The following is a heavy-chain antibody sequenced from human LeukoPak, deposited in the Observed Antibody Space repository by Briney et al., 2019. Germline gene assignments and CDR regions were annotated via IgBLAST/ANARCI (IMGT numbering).Heavy chain of an antibody. V-gene: IGHV3-23*01. CDR3: AKPALVRGVFKYHFDY. Sequence: GGSLRLSCAASGFTFSIHVMSWVRQAPGKGLEWVSAVSGGGDRTYYADSVKGRFTISRDNSKNTLYLQVDGLRAEDTAVYYCAKPALVRGVFKYHFDYWGQRTLVTVSS. D-gene: IGHD3-10*01. CDR1: GFTFSIHV. J-gene: IGHJ4*02. CDR2: VSGGGDRT.